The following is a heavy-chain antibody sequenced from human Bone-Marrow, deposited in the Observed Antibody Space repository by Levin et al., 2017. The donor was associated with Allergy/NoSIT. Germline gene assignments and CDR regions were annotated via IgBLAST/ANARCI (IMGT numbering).Heavy chain of an antibody. CDR1: GFTFSSYA. CDR3: ARALTLWFGYYYYGMDV. D-gene: IGHD3-10*01. Sequence: PGGSLRLSCAASGFTFSSYAMHWVRQAPGKGLEWVAVISYDGSNRYYADSVKGRFTISRDNSKNTLYLQMNSLRAEDTAVYYCARALTLWFGYYYYGMDVLGQGTTVTVSS. CDR2: ISYDGSNR. V-gene: IGHV3-30-3*01. J-gene: IGHJ6*02.